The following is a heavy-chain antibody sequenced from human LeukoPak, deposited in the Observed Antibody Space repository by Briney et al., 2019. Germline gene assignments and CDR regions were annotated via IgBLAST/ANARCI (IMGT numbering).Heavy chain of an antibody. CDR3: ARGILSDDAFDI. CDR2: MNPNSGNT. CDR1: GYTFTIYD. V-gene: IGHV1-8*01. Sequence: ASVKVSCKASGYTFTIYDINWVRQATGQGLEWMGWMNPNSGNTGYVQKFQGRVTMTRNTSISTAYMELSSLRSEDTAVYYCARGILSDDAFDIWGQGTMVTVSS. J-gene: IGHJ3*02.